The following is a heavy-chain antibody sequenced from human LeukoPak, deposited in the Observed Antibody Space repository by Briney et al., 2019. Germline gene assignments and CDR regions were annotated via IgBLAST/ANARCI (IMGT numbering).Heavy chain of an antibody. Sequence: SETLSLTCTVSGGSISSGSYYWSWIRQPAGKGLEWIGRIYTSGSTNYNPSLKSRATISVDTSKNQFSLKLSSVTAADTAVYYCARATGYYYGMDVWGQGTTVTVSS. V-gene: IGHV4-61*02. D-gene: IGHD3-10*01. CDR2: IYTSGST. J-gene: IGHJ6*02. CDR3: ARATGYYYGMDV. CDR1: GGSISSGSYY.